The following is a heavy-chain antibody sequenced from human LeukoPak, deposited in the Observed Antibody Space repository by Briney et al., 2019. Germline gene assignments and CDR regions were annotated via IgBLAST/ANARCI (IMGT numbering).Heavy chain of an antibody. CDR1: GFSVTNNY. J-gene: IGHJ2*01. CDR2: INSGGST. Sequence: PGGSLRLSCAASGFSVTNNYMNWVRQAPGKGLEWVSLINSGGSTSYTESVKGRFTVSSDNSKNTLYLQMNSLRAEDTAVYYCXXAXYYYDNGGSSWYFAHWGRGTLVTVSS. V-gene: IGHV3-66*01. CDR3: XXAXYYYDNGGSSWYFAH. D-gene: IGHD3-22*01.